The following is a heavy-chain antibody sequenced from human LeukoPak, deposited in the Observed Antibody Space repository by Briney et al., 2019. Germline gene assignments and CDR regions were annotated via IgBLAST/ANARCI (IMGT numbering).Heavy chain of an antibody. CDR2: ISSSGSTI. CDR1: GFTFSSYE. D-gene: IGHD3-10*01. CDR3: ANDPIPITMVRGVPD. J-gene: IGHJ4*02. Sequence: PGGSLRLSCAASGFTFSSYEMNWVRQAPGKGLEWVSYISSSGSTIYYADSVKGRFTVSRDNAKNSLYLQMNSLRAEDTAVYYCANDPIPITMVRGVPDWGQGTLVTVSS. V-gene: IGHV3-48*03.